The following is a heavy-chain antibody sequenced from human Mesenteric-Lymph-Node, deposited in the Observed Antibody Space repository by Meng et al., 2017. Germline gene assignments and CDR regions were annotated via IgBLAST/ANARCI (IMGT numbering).Heavy chain of an antibody. V-gene: IGHV4-30-4*01. CDR1: GGSISIGDYC. CDR2: IYYSGST. J-gene: IGHJ4*02. D-gene: IGHD4-17*01. CDR3: ARDPTTYFDY. Sequence: VQLQESGPGLLKPSQTSSLTFTVSGGSISIGDYCWSWSRQPPGKGLEWIGYIYYSGSTYYNPSLKSRVTISVDTSKNQFSLKLSSVTAADTAVYYCARDPTTYFDYWGQGTLVTVSS.